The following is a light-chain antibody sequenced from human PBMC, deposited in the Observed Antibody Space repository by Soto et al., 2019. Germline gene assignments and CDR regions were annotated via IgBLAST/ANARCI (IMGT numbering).Light chain of an antibody. V-gene: IGKV1-12*01. CDR2: VAS. Sequence: DIPLTQSPSSLSASVGDRVTITCRASQDIGTWLAWYQQKPGKAPKLLIYVASNLQSGVPSRFSGARSGTDFTLTITSLKNDDFATYHCPQADSFPFTFGPGTKVDFK. CDR1: QDIGTW. J-gene: IGKJ3*01. CDR3: PQADSFPFT.